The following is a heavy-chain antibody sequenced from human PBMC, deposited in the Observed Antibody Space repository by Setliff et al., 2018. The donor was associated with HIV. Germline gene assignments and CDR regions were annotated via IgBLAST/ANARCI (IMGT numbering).Heavy chain of an antibody. V-gene: IGHV4-34*01. CDR1: GGSISSYY. D-gene: IGHD3-10*01. CDR2: IDHSGST. Sequence: SETLSLTCSVSGGSISSYYWSWIRQPPGKGLEWIGEIDHSGSTKYHASLKSRVTISIDTSKNQISLKLSSVTAADTAVYYCARGLNYYGSGSYLPLGYWGQGTLVTVSP. J-gene: IGHJ4*02. CDR3: ARGLNYYGSGSYLPLGY.